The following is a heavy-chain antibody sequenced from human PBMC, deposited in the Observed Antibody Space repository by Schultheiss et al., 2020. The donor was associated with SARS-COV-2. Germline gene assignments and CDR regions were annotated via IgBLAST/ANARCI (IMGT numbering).Heavy chain of an antibody. CDR3: ARETIAVAGIGGIGVNQIRGYYGMDV. V-gene: IGHV1-2*04. CDR2: INPNSGGT. D-gene: IGHD6-19*01. Sequence: ASVKVSCKASGGTFSSYAFSWVRQAPGQGLEWMGWINPNSGGTNYAQKFQGWVTMTRDTSISTAYMELSRLRSDDTAVYYCARETIAVAGIGGIGVNQIRGYYGMDVWGQGTTVTVSS. CDR1: GGTFSSYA. J-gene: IGHJ6*02.